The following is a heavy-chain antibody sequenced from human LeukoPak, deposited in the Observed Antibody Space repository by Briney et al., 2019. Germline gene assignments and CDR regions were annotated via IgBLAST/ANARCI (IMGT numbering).Heavy chain of an antibody. CDR3: ARHVRSERWLQLRISNWFDP. D-gene: IGHD5-24*01. CDR1: GGSFSGYY. CDR2: INHSGST. J-gene: IGHJ5*02. Sequence: SETLSLTCAVYGGSFSGYYWSWIRHPPGKGLEWIGEINHSGSTNYNPSLKSRVTISVDTSKNQFSLKLSSVTAADTAVYYCARHVRSERWLQLRISNWFDPWGQGTLVTVSS. V-gene: IGHV4-34*01.